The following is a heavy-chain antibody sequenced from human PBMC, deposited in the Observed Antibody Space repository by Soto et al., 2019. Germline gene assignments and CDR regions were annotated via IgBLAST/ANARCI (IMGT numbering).Heavy chain of an antibody. J-gene: IGHJ4*02. CDR3: ARGGVNGYYFDH. V-gene: IGHV4-34*01. CDR2: INHSVAT. CDR1: GGSFSGYY. Sequence: SETLSLTCAVYGGSFSGYYWSWIRQPPGKGLEWIGEINHSVATNYNPSLKSRVTISIDTSKNQLSLKLTSVTAADTAVYYCARGGVNGYYFDHWGQGAQVTVSS. D-gene: IGHD2-21*01.